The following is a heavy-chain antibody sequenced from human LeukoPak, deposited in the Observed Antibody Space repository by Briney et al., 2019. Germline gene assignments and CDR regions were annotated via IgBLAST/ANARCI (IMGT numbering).Heavy chain of an antibody. J-gene: IGHJ4*02. CDR3: ARYCTNGVCLIGFDY. D-gene: IGHD2-8*01. CDR2: IYYSGST. CDR1: GGSISSNNYS. Sequence: SETLSLTCTVSGGSISSNNYSWGWIRQPPGKGLEWIGNIYYSGSTYYNPSLKSRVTISVDTSKNQFSLKLSSVTAADTAVYYCARYCTNGVCLIGFDYWGQGTLVTVSS. V-gene: IGHV4-39*01.